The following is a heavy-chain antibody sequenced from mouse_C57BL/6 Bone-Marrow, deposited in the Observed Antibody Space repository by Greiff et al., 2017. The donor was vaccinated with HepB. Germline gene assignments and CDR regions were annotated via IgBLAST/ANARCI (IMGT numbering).Heavy chain of an antibody. J-gene: IGHJ3*01. CDR3: TGSSYYGSSRFAY. CDR1: GFTFSNYW. Sequence: EVMLVESGGGLVQPGGSMKLSCVASGFTFSNYWMNWVRQSPEKGLEWVAQIRLKSDNYATHYAESVKGRFTISRDDSKSSVYLQMNNLRAEDTGIYYCTGSSYYGSSRFAYWGQGTLVTVSA. CDR2: IRLKSDNYAT. V-gene: IGHV6-3*01. D-gene: IGHD1-1*01.